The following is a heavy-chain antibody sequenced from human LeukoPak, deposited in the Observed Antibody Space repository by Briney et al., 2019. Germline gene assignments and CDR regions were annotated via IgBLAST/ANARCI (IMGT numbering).Heavy chain of an antibody. CDR3: ARDHRLLTTGTTLWPLVY. D-gene: IGHD1-1*01. V-gene: IGHV1-18*01. CDR1: GYTFTSYG. Sequence: ASVKVSCKASGYTFTSYGISWVRQAPGQGLEWMGRISAYNGNTNYAQKLQGRVTMTTDTSTSTAYMELRSLRSDDTAVYYCARDHRLLTTGTTLWPLVYWGQGTLVTVSS. J-gene: IGHJ4*02. CDR2: ISAYNGNT.